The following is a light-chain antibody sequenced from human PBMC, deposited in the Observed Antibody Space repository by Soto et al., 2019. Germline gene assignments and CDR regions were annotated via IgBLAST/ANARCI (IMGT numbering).Light chain of an antibody. Sequence: QSVLTQPPSASGTPGQRVTISCSGSGSNIGGNYVYCYQQLPGTAPKLVLNRNNQRPSGVPYRLSGSKSGTSAALDIIGVRAEDDAQYYCAACDDSLSGGVFGRGTKLTVL. CDR2: RNN. V-gene: IGLV1-47*01. J-gene: IGLJ3*02. CDR1: GSNIGGNY. CDR3: AACDDSLSGGV.